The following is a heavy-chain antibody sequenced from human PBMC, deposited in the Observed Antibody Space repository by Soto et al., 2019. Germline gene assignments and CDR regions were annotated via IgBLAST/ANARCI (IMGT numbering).Heavy chain of an antibody. CDR2: IGGGGVST. D-gene: IGHD1-7*01. CDR3: ASITGTTIDY. J-gene: IGHJ4*02. V-gene: IGHV3-23*01. CDR1: GFTFSSSA. Sequence: PGGSLRLSCAASGFTFSSSAMSWVRQAPGRGLEWVSSIGGGGVSTYYADSVKGRFTIPRDNSKNIMYLHMNSLRAEDTAVYYCASITGTTIDYWGQGTLVTVSS.